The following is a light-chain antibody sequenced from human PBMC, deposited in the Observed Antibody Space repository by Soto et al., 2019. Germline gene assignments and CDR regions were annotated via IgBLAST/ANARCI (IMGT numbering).Light chain of an antibody. V-gene: IGKV3-11*01. CDR2: DAS. CDR1: QSVSSY. J-gene: IGKJ5*01. Sequence: EIVLTQSPATLSLSPGERATLSCRASQSVSSYLAWYQQKPGQAPRLLIYDASNRATGIPARLSGSGSGTDFALTISSLEPHDFAVYYCQQRSNWLTFGQGTRLEIK. CDR3: QQRSNWLT.